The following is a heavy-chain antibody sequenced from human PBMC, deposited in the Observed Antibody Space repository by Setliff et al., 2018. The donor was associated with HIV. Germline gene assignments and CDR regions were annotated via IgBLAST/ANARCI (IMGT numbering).Heavy chain of an antibody. V-gene: IGHV4-61*02. J-gene: IGHJ4*02. Sequence: SETLSLTCTVSGGSISSSSYYWGWIRQPAGKGLEWIGRIYTSGSTKYNPSLKSRVTISVDTSKNQFSLKVSSVTAADTAVYYCARVARGGHSSRWYYFDYWGQGTLVTVSS. CDR1: GGSISSSSYY. D-gene: IGHD6-13*01. CDR3: ARVARGGHSSRWYYFDY. CDR2: IYTSGST.